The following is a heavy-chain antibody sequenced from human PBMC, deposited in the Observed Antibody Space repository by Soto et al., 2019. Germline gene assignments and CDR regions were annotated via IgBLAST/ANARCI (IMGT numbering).Heavy chain of an antibody. J-gene: IGHJ6*02. V-gene: IGHV4-30-4*01. CDR2: IYNSGST. CDR3: ARSGFYDFWSGFGHNYYYYGMDV. Sequence: PSETLSLTCTVSGGSISSGDHYWTWIRQPPGKGLEWIGYIYNSGSTYYNPSLKGRVTISPDTSKNQFSLKLSSVTAADTAVYYCARSGFYDFWSGFGHNYYYYGMDVWGQGTTVTVS. CDR1: GGSISSGDHY. D-gene: IGHD3-3*01.